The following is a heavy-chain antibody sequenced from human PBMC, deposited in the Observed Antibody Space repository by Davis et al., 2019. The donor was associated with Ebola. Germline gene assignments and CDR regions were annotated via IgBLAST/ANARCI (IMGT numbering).Heavy chain of an antibody. J-gene: IGHJ4*02. CDR1: GFTVRNNH. CDR2: LRDDGRT. V-gene: IGHV3-53*05. CDR3: GGFGGNSK. Sequence: GESLKISCAVSGFTVRNNHVTWVRQAPGKGLQWVLILRDDGRTFYTDSAKGRFTISRDSFKNTVYLQMNSLTSDDTAVYYCGGFGGNSKWGQGTLVAVSS. D-gene: IGHD4-23*01.